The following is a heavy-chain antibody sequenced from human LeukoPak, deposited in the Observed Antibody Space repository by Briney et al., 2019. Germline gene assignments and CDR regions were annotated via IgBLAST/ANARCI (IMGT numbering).Heavy chain of an antibody. Sequence: GGSLRLSCAASGFTFSSYGMHWVRQAPGKGLEWVAVISYDGSNKYYADSVKGRFTISRDNSKNTLYLQMNSLRAEDTAVYYCAKDSPSSHAFDIWGQGTMVTVSS. CDR2: ISYDGSNK. CDR3: AKDSPSSHAFDI. V-gene: IGHV3-30*18. CDR1: GFTFSSYG. D-gene: IGHD6-6*01. J-gene: IGHJ3*02.